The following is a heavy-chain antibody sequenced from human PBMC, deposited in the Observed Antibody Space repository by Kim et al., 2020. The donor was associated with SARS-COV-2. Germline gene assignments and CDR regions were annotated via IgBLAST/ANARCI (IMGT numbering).Heavy chain of an antibody. CDR1: GFTFSNAW. V-gene: IGHV3-15*01. J-gene: IGHJ5*02. CDR3: TTDSILRFLEWGADSNWFDP. Sequence: GGSLRLSCAASGFTFSNAWMSWVRQAPGKGLEWVGRIKSKTDGGTTDYAAPVKGRFTISRDDSKNTLYLQMNSLKTEDTAVYYCTTDSILRFLEWGADSNWFDPWGQGTLVTVSS. CDR2: IKSKTDGGTT. D-gene: IGHD3-3*01.